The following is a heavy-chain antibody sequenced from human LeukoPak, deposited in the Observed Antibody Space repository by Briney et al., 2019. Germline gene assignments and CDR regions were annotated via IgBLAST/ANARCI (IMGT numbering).Heavy chain of an antibody. J-gene: IGHJ4*02. Sequence: GGSLRLSCAASGFTFSDYYMSWIRQAPGKGREWVSYISSSSSYTNYADSVKGRFTISRDNAKNSLYLQMNSLRAEDTAVYYCARVLGLRGNYFDYWGQGTLVTVSS. CDR1: GFTFSDYY. CDR2: ISSSSSYT. D-gene: IGHD5/OR15-5a*01. CDR3: ARVLGLRGNYFDY. V-gene: IGHV3-11*06.